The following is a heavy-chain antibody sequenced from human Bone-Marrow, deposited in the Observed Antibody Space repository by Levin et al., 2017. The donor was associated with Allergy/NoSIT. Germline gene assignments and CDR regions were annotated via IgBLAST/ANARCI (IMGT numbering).Heavy chain of an antibody. Sequence: GESLKISCKASGYTFTAYGLSWVRQAPGQGLEWMGWISAYDGDTSYSQNFQGRVTMTTDTSTSSAYMELRSLRSDDAAVYYCARVCSGGGCPLEDWGQGTLVTVSS. CDR1: GYTFTAYG. J-gene: IGHJ4*02. D-gene: IGHD2-15*01. V-gene: IGHV1-18*01. CDR2: ISAYDGDT. CDR3: ARVCSGGGCPLED.